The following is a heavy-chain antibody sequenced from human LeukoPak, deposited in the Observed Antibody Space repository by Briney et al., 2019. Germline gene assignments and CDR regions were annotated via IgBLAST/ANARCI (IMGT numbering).Heavy chain of an antibody. V-gene: IGHV1-18*01. D-gene: IGHD3-22*01. J-gene: IGHJ4*02. CDR2: ISAYNGNT. Sequence: ASVKVSCKASGYTFTSYGISWVRQAPGQGLEWMGWISAYNGNTNYAQKLQGRVTMTTDTSTSTAYMELRSLRSDDTAVYYCARDEGYYDSSGYRTFDYWGQGTLVTVSS. CDR3: ARDEGYYDSSGYRTFDY. CDR1: GYTFTSYG.